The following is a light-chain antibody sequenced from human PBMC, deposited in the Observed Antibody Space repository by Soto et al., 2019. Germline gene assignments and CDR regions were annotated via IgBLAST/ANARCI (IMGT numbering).Light chain of an antibody. Sequence: QSVLTQPASVSGSPGQSITISCTGTSSDVGAYIYVSWYQQHPGKAPKFLIYEVSKRPSGVSDRFSGSKSGNTASLTISGLQAEDEADYYCTSYKSSSTYVFGTGTKGTVL. V-gene: IGLV2-14*01. CDR3: TSYKSSSTYV. J-gene: IGLJ1*01. CDR1: SSDVGAYIY. CDR2: EVS.